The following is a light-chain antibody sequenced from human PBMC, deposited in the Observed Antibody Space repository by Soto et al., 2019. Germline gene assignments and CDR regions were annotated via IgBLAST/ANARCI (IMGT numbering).Light chain of an antibody. J-gene: IGLJ1*01. Sequence: QSALTQPPSVSAAPGQKVSISCTGTSSDVGNYKYVSWYQQHPGKAPKLMIYEVSNRPSGVSNRFSGSKSGNTASLTISGLQAEDETDYYCFSYTSSGTYVFGTGTKVTVL. CDR2: EVS. CDR1: SSDVGNYKY. V-gene: IGLV2-14*01. CDR3: FSYTSSGTYV.